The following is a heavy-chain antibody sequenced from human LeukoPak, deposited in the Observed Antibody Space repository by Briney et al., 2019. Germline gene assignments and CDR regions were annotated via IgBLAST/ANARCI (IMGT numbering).Heavy chain of an antibody. J-gene: IGHJ6*03. V-gene: IGHV4-59*01. D-gene: IGHD2-2*01. Sequence: SETLSLTCNVSGGSISSFYWTWIRQAPGKGLEWIGYIYYSGSTNHNPSLKSRVTISVDTSKNQFSLKLSSVTAADTAVYYCARTSGYGYCSSTSCYGYYYYYMDVWGKGTTVTVSS. CDR1: GGSISSFY. CDR2: IYYSGST. CDR3: ARTSGYGYCSSTSCYGYYYYYMDV.